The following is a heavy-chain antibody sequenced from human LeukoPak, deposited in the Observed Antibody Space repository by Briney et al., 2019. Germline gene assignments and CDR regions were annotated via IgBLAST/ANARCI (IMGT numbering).Heavy chain of an antibody. V-gene: IGHV3-74*01. J-gene: IGHJ4*02. D-gene: IGHD4-23*01. CDR3: ARDPYGGPDY. CDR2: TNSDGSTT. Sequence: GGSLRLSCAASGFIFSSFWMHWVRQVPGKGLVWVSHTNSDGSTTDYADSVRGRFTISRDNAKNTLYLQMNSLRAEDTAVYYCARDPYGGPDYWGQGTLVTVSS. CDR1: GFIFSSFW.